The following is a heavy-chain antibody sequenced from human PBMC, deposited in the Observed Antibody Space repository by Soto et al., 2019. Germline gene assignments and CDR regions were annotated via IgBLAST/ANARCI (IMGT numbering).Heavy chain of an antibody. D-gene: IGHD3-3*01. CDR3: ARDQYDFRSGSYYYAMEV. J-gene: IGHJ6*02. CDR1: GGSVSSESHY. CDR2: IYYTGSP. Sequence: QVQLQESGPGLVKPSETLSLTCTVSGGSVSSESHYWSWIRQTPGKGLEWIGYIYYTGSPNYNPSLKGRVTMSVDTSRDQVSLRLRSVTRADTAVYYCARDQYDFRSGSYYYAMEVWGQGTKVTVSS. V-gene: IGHV4-61*01.